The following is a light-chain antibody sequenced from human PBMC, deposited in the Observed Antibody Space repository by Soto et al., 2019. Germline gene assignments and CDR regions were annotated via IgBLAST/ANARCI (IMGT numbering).Light chain of an antibody. J-gene: IGKJ2*01. CDR1: QGLNRY. V-gene: IGKV3-11*01. Sequence: EIVLTQSPATLSLSPGERATLSCRASQGLNRYLAWYQQKPGQAPRLLIYDASNRATGIPARFSVSGSGTDFTLTISSLEPEDFAVYYCQQRSDWPFTFGQGTKLEIK. CDR3: QQRSDWPFT. CDR2: DAS.